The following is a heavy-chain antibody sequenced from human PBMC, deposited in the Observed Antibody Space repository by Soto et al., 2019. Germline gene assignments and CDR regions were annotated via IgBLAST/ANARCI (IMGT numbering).Heavy chain of an antibody. V-gene: IGHV1-69*01. CDR3: ALDTSGGAVLFDP. CDR2: IIPISGRT. CDR1: GGTFTSYA. D-gene: IGHD3-22*01. Sequence: VKVSCKASGGTFTSYALSWVRQAPGQGLEWMGGIIPISGRTNYAQRFQGRVSITADESTTTAYMELASLRSDDTAVYYCALDTSGGAVLFDPWGQGSLVNVSS. J-gene: IGHJ5*02.